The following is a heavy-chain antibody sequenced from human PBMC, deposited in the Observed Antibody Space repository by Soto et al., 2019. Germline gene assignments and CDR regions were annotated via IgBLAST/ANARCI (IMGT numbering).Heavy chain of an antibody. CDR2: IYSGNTT. CDR3: AGGRGYYDTHGYSGYYFDS. D-gene: IGHD3-22*01. V-gene: IGHV3-53*01. CDR1: GFTVSNKY. J-gene: IGHJ4*02. Sequence: EVQLVESGGGLVQPGGSLRLSCAASGFTVSNKYMSWVRQAPGKGLECVSFIYSGNTTYYADSVKGRFTIYRDNSKNTLYLQMDSLRAEDTAVYYCAGGRGYYDTHGYSGYYFDSWGQGTLVTVTS.